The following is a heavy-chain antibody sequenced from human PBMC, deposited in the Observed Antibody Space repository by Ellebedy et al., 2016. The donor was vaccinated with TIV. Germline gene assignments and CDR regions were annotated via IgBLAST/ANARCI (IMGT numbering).Heavy chain of an antibody. Sequence: PGGSLRLSCAASGFTFSSYAMSWVRQAPGKGLEWVSAISGRGGSTYYADSVKGRFTISRDTSKNTLFLQMNSLRAEDTAVYYCARDCQCGVDLYGMDVWGQGTTVTVSS. V-gene: IGHV3-23*01. CDR1: GFTFSSYA. CDR3: ARDCQCGVDLYGMDV. CDR2: ISGRGGST. J-gene: IGHJ6*02. D-gene: IGHD2-21*01.